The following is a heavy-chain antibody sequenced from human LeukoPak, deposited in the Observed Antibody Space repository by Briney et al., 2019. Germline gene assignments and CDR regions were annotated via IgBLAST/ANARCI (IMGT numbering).Heavy chain of an antibody. CDR3: ARWPDYYYDSSGYYTEYFQH. CDR1: GYTFTSYG. CDR2: ISAYNGNT. J-gene: IGHJ1*01. D-gene: IGHD3-22*01. Sequence: GASVKVSCKASGYTFTSYGISWVRQAPGQGLEWMGWISAYNGNTNYAQKLQGRVTMTTDTSTSTAYMELRSLRSDDTAVYYCARWPDYYYDSSGYYTEYFQHWGQGTLVTVSS. V-gene: IGHV1-18*01.